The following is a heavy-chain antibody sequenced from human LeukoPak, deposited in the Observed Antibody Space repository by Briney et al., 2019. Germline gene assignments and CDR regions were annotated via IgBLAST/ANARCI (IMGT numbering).Heavy chain of an antibody. CDR3: AKYGSGTTYFDY. Sequence: GGSLRLSCAASGFTFGIYAMSWVRQAPGKGLEWVSTITGSGDNTYYADSVKGRFTISRDNSKNTLYLQMNSLRAEDTAVYYCAKYGSGTTYFDYWGQGTLVTVSS. CDR2: ITGSGDNT. V-gene: IGHV3-23*01. J-gene: IGHJ4*02. CDR1: GFTFGIYA. D-gene: IGHD3-10*01.